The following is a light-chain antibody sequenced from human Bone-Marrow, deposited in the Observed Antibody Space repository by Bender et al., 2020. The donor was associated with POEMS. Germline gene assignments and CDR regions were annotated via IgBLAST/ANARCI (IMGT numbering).Light chain of an antibody. CDR1: DIGSYT. CDR2: DDD. V-gene: IGLV3-21*03. Sequence: SYVLTQPPSVSVAPGKTATITCGGHDIGSYTVHWYQQKPGRAPVVALYDDDDRPSGIPERFSGSNSGNTATLVISRVEAGDEADYYCHMWQSSLYHRGVFGGGTKLTVL. CDR3: HMWQSSLYHRGV. J-gene: IGLJ3*02.